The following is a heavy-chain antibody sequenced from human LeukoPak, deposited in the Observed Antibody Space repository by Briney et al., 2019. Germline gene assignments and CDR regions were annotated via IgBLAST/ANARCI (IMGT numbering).Heavy chain of an antibody. Sequence: GGSLRLSCAASGFTFSSYAMHWVRQAPGKGLEWVAVISYDGSNKYYADSVKGRFTISRDNSKNTLYLQMNSLRAEDTAVYYCARSPRGGDYGTPIDYWGQGTLVTVSS. CDR1: GFTFSSYA. CDR3: ARSPRGGDYGTPIDY. CDR2: ISYDGSNK. V-gene: IGHV3-30-3*01. J-gene: IGHJ4*02. D-gene: IGHD4/OR15-4a*01.